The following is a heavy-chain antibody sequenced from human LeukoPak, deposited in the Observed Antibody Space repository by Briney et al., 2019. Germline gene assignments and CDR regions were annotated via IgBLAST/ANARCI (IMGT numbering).Heavy chain of an antibody. D-gene: IGHD3-22*01. CDR1: GFTVSSRY. CDR2: IRSGGST. CDR3: AREGVYDSSGYNDALDI. Sequence: GGSLRLSCAASGFTVSSRYMSWVRQAPGKGLEWVSVIRSGGSTHYADSVKGRFTISRDNSKNTLHLQMNSLRAEDTAVYYCAREGVYDSSGYNDALDIWGQGTKVTVSS. V-gene: IGHV3-53*01. J-gene: IGHJ3*02.